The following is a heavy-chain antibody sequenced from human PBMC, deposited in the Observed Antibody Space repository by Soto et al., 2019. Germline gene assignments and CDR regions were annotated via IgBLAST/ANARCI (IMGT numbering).Heavy chain of an antibody. CDR3: ARVVRGVVNWLDP. CDR1: GDTFANFG. D-gene: IGHD3-10*01. CDR2: IATYNNNK. J-gene: IGHJ5*02. Sequence: HLVQSGPEVKRPGASITVSCKTSGDTFANFGLSWVRQAPGQGLEWMGWIATYNNNKNYAQKFQGRLTLTTDKSTGTAYRELESLGYDDTAVYYCARVVRGVVNWLDPWGEGTLVAVSS. V-gene: IGHV1-18*01.